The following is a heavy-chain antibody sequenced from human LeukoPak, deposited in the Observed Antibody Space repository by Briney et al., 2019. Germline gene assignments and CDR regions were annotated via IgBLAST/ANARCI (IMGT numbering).Heavy chain of an antibody. D-gene: IGHD1-26*01. CDR3: ARVEWELLGNAFDI. V-gene: IGHV1-2*02. CDR1: GYTFTGYY. Sequence: ASVKVSCKASGYTFTGYYMHWVRQAPGQGLEWMGWINPNSGGTNYAQKFQGRVTMIRDTSISTAYMELSRLRSDDTAVYYCARVEWELLGNAFDIWGQGTMVTVSS. J-gene: IGHJ3*02. CDR2: INPNSGGT.